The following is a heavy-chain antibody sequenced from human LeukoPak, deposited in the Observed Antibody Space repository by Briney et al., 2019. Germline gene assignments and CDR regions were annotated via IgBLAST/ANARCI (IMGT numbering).Heavy chain of an antibody. CDR2: ISAYNGDT. D-gene: IGHD4-23*01. J-gene: IGHJ6*02. CDR1: DYTFSNYG. CDR3: ARVSPHGGNPSYYYGMDV. V-gene: IGHV1-18*01. Sequence: ASVKVSSMASDYTFSNYGISRVRQAPGQGLEWMGWISAYNGDTHYAQKLQGRVTMTTDTSTSTAYMELRSLRSDDTAVYYCARVSPHGGNPSYYYGMDVWGQGTTVTVSS.